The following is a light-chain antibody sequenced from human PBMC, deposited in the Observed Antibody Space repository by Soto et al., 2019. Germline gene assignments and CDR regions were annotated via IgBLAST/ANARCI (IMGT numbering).Light chain of an antibody. CDR2: LDS. Sequence: DIAMTQSPHSLPVTPGGPASNTCRSSQSLLHSNSHSYSDWCLQKPGQSPQLLIYLDSHRASGVPDRFSGSESGTDFTLNISRVEAEDVGVYYCKQRLQTAWTFGQGTKVAIK. J-gene: IGKJ1*01. V-gene: IGKV2-28*01. CDR1: QSLLHSNSHSY. CDR3: KQRLQTAWT.